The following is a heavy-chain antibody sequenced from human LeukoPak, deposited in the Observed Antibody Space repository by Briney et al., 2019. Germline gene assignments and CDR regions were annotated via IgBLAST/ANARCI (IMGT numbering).Heavy chain of an antibody. CDR2: ISGSGGST. Sequence: GGSPRLSCAASGFFSTYAMSWVRQAPGKGLEWVSGISGSGGSTYYADSVKGRFTISRDNSRKTLYLQMNSLRAEDTAVYYCAKDHIVVVPAAMFGWFDPWGQGTLVTVFS. J-gene: IGHJ5*02. CDR1: GFFSTYA. D-gene: IGHD2-2*01. CDR3: AKDHIVVVPAAMFGWFDP. V-gene: IGHV3-23*01.